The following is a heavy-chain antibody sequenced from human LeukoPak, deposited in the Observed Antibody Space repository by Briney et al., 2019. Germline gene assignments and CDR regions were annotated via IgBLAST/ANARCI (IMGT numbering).Heavy chain of an antibody. J-gene: IGHJ5*02. Sequence: ASVKVSCKASGCRFTSYGISWVRQAPGQGLEWMGWISANDGSANYTQKLQGRVTMTTDTSTSTAYMEIRDLRSDDTAVYYCARGVVVHYTWFDPWGQGTLVTVSS. CDR3: ARGVVVHYTWFDP. V-gene: IGHV1-18*01. D-gene: IGHD2-2*01. CDR2: ISANDGSA. CDR1: GCRFTSYG.